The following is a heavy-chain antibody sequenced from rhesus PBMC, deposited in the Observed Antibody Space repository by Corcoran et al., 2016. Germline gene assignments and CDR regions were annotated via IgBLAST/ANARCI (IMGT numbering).Heavy chain of an antibody. D-gene: IGHD7-45*01. Sequence: QVQLQESGPGRVKPSETLFLTCTVSGASFSRHGGSGVRQPPGMGLEWIGEVNAEGGPTNYNPLFTSRATMSRDASKRQFFLELTSVTAADTAVYYCARDRFLGTGGGLDSWGQGVGVIVSS. CDR1: GASFSRHG. J-gene: IGHJ6*01. CDR2: VNAEGGPT. V-gene: IGHV4-80*01. CDR3: ARDRFLGTGGGLDS.